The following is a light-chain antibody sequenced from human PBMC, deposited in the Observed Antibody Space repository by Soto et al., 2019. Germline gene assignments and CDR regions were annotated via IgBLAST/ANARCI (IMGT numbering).Light chain of an antibody. J-gene: IGLJ1*01. CDR3: CSYAGSSFYV. Sequence: QSVLTQPASVSGSPGQSITISCTGTSSDVGTYNLVSWYQQHPGKAPKLMIYEVIKRPSGVSNRFSGSKSGNTASLTISGLQAEDEADYYCCSYAGSSFYVFGTGTKVTVL. V-gene: IGLV2-23*02. CDR1: SSDVGTYNL. CDR2: EVI.